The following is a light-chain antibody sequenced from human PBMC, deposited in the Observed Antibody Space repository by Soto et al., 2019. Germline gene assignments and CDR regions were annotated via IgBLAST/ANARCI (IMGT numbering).Light chain of an antibody. CDR1: SSNIGAGYD. Sequence: QPVLTQPPSVSGAPGQRVTISCTGSSSNIGAGYDVHWYQQLPGTAPKLLIYGNSNRPSGVPDRFSGSKSGTSASLAITGLQAEDEADYYCQSYDSSLSGGVFGTGTKVTVL. J-gene: IGLJ1*01. CDR2: GNS. CDR3: QSYDSSLSGGV. V-gene: IGLV1-40*01.